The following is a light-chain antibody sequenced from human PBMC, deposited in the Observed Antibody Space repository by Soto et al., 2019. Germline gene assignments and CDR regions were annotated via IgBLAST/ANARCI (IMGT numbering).Light chain of an antibody. CDR3: ATWDDSLNGVV. CDR1: SSNIGTNT. Sequence: QAVVTQPPSASGTPGQRVSISCSGGSSNIGTNTVNWYQHLPGTAPKLLIFSNDERPSGVPDRFSGSKSGTSASLAISVLQSDDEADYYCATWDDSLNGVVFGGGTKLTVL. J-gene: IGLJ2*01. CDR2: SND. V-gene: IGLV1-44*01.